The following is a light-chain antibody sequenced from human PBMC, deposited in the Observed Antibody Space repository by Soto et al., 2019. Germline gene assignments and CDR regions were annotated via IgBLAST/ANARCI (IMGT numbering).Light chain of an antibody. CDR3: AVWDDSLNGVV. J-gene: IGLJ2*01. V-gene: IGLV1-44*01. Sequence: QSVLTQPPSASGTPGQRVSISCSGGSSNIGSHTLNWYQQFPGTAPKLLIFSNDQRPSGVPERFSGSKSGTSASLAISGLQSEDEAHYYCAVWDDSLNGVVLGGGTKLTVL. CDR2: SND. CDR1: SSNIGSHT.